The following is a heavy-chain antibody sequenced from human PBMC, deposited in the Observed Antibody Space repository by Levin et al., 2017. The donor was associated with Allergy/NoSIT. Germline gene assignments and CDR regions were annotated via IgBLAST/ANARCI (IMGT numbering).Heavy chain of an antibody. CDR1: GFTFSSYW. J-gene: IGHJ5*02. D-gene: IGHD3-9*01. V-gene: IGHV3-7*01. Sequence: GESLKISCAASGFTFSSYWMSWVRQAPGKGLEWVANIKQDGSEKYYVDSVKGRFTISRDNAKNSLYLQMNSLRAEDTAVYYCARDDSLTGPGLDPWGQGTLVTVSS. CDR2: IKQDGSEK. CDR3: ARDDSLTGPGLDP.